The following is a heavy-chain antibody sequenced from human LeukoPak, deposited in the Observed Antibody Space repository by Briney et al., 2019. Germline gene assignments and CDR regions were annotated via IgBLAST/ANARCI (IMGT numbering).Heavy chain of an antibody. J-gene: IGHJ5*02. CDR3: AKKDWGLHNWFDP. V-gene: IGHV1-2*02. CDR1: GYTFTGYY. D-gene: IGHD7-27*01. Sequence: ASVKVSCRTSGYTFTGYYMHWVRQAPGQGLEWLGWINPNSGGTNYAQNFQGRVTMTRDTSVSTAYMELSSLRAEDTAVYYCAKKDWGLHNWFDPWGQGTLVTVSS. CDR2: INPNSGGT.